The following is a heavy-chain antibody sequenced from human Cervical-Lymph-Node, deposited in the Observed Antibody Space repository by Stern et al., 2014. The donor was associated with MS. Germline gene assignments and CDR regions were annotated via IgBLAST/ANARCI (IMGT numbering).Heavy chain of an antibody. D-gene: IGHD3-10*01. CDR1: GFTFYDYD. V-gene: IGHV3-9*01. CDR3: AKSDYGHYYYYYGLDV. CDR2: ISWSSGDI. Sequence: EVQLVESGGGLVQPGRSLRLSCSASGFTFYDYDMHWVLQAPGSGLEWVSGISWSSGDIGYADSVKGRFTISRDNAKNSLYLQMNSLRPEDTAVYYCAKSDYGHYYYYYGLDVWGPGTTVTVSS. J-gene: IGHJ6*02.